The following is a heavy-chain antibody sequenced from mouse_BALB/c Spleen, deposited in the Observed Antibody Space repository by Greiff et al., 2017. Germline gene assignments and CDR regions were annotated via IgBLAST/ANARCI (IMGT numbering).Heavy chain of an antibody. CDR1: GYTFTDYA. CDR3: ASNGYAMDY. V-gene: IGHV1S137*01. J-gene: IGHJ4*01. Sequence: VQLQQSGGELVRPGVSVKISCEGSGYTFTDYAMHWVKQSHAKSLEWIGVISTYYGDASYNQKFKGKATMTVDKSSSTAYMELARLTSEDSAIYYCASNGYAMDYWGQGTSVTVSS. CDR2: ISTYYGDA.